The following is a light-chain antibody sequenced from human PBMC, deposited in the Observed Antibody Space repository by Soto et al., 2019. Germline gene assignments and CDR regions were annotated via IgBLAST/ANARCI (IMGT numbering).Light chain of an antibody. CDR3: QHYGSSPGT. CDR2: GAS. CDR1: QSLRDTY. J-gene: IGKJ1*01. Sequence: IVLTQSPGTLSLSPGERATLSCRASQSLRDTYLAWYQQKPGQAPRLLIYGASSRATGTPDRFSGTGSGADFTLTISRLEPEDFAVYYCQHYGSSPGTFGQGTKVDIK. V-gene: IGKV3-20*01.